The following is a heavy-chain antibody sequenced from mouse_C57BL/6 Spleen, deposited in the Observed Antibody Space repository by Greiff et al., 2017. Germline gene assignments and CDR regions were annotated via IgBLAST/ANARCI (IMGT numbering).Heavy chain of an antibody. V-gene: IGHV1-81*01. CDR3: ARGDFYGTYYFDY. J-gene: IGHJ2*01. D-gene: IGHD1-1*01. Sequence: QVQLKQSGAELARPGASVKLSCKASGYTFTSYGISWVKQRPGQGLEWIGEIYPRSGNTYYNEKFKGKATLTADKSSSTAYMELRSLTSEDSAVYFCARGDFYGTYYFDYWGQGTTLTVSS. CDR1: GYTFTSYG. CDR2: IYPRSGNT.